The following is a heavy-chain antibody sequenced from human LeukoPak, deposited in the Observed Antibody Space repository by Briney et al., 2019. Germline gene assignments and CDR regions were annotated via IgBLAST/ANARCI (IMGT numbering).Heavy chain of an antibody. V-gene: IGHV4-61*02. CDR3: ARYTGDLKTFDI. CDR1: GGSINSGSYY. D-gene: IGHD7-27*01. Sequence: PPQTLSLTCTVSGGSINSGSYYWSWIRQPAGKGLEWIGRIYTSGSTNYNPSLKSRVTISVDTSKNQFSLKLSSVTAADTVVYYCARYTGDLKTFDIWGQGTMVTVSS. J-gene: IGHJ3*02. CDR2: IYTSGST.